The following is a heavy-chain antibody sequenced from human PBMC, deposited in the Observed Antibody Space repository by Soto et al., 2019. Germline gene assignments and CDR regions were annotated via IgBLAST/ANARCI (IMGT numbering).Heavy chain of an antibody. CDR3: SRGPYGAYVRGTLVI. D-gene: IGHD4-17*01. CDR2: TYYRSKWYN. CDR1: GDSVSSNSAA. V-gene: IGHV6-1*01. J-gene: IGHJ3*02. Sequence: PSPTLSLTCVISGDSVSSNSAAWNWIRQSPSRGLEWLGRTYYRSKWYNDYAESVKSRTTINPETSKNQFSLQLNSVTPEDTAVYYCSRGPYGAYVRGTLVIWGQGTMVTVSS.